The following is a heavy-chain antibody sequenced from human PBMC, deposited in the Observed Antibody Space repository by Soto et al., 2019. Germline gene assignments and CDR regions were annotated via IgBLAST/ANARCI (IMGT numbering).Heavy chain of an antibody. CDR1: GGSISSGGYS. Sequence: QLQLQESGSGLVTPSQTLSLTCAVSGGSISSGGYSWSWIRQPPGKGMEWIGYIYHSGSTYYNPSLKSRVTVALDRSKNQFSLKLSSVTAADTAVYYCARGPDCGGDCYSYYLDSWCQGTRGNVSS. CDR2: IYHSGST. D-gene: IGHD2-21*02. CDR3: ARGPDCGGDCYSYYLDS. J-gene: IGHJ4*02. V-gene: IGHV4-30-2*01.